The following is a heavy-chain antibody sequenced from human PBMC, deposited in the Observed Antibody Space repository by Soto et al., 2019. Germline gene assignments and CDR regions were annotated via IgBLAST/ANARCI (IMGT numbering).Heavy chain of an antibody. CDR1: GFTFSSYG. CDR2: IWYDGSNK. V-gene: IGHV3-33*01. J-gene: IGHJ4*02. CDR3: ARDEYVSGSLDY. D-gene: IGHD3-10*01. Sequence: QVQLVESGGGVVQPGRSLRLSCAASGFTFSSYGMHWVRQAPGKGLEWVAVIWYDGSNKYYADSVKGRFTISRDNSKNTRYLQMNSLRAEDTAVYYCARDEYVSGSLDYWGQGTLVTVSS.